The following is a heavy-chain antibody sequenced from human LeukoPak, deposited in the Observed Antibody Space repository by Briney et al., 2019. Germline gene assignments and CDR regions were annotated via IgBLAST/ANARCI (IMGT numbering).Heavy chain of an antibody. Sequence: GGSLRLSCAAYGFTVSSNYMSWVRQAPGKGLEWVSVIYSGGSTYYADSVKGRFTISRDNSKNALYLQMNSLRAEDTAVYYCARDLPIAAAGTLSRAFDIWGQGTMVTVSS. CDR1: GFTVSSNY. D-gene: IGHD6-13*01. CDR2: IYSGGST. J-gene: IGHJ3*02. V-gene: IGHV3-66*01. CDR3: ARDLPIAAAGTLSRAFDI.